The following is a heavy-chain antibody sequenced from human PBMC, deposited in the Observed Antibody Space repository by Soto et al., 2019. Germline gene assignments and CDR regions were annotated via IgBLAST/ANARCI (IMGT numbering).Heavy chain of an antibody. CDR2: INPNSGGT. Sequence: ASVKVSCKASGYTFTGYYMHWVRQAPGQGLEWMGWINPNSGGTNYAQKFQGWVTMTRDTSISTAYMELSRLRSDDTAVYYCARGGIVDGSGSPYGMDVWGQGTTVTVSS. CDR3: ARGGIVDGSGSPYGMDV. V-gene: IGHV1-2*04. J-gene: IGHJ6*02. CDR1: GYTFTGYY. D-gene: IGHD3-10*01.